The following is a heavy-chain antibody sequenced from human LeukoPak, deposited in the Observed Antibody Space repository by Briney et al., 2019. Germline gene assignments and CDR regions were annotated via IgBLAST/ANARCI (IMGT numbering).Heavy chain of an antibody. CDR2: IYTSGST. CDR1: GASISGSSNF. CDR3: ARSRESFGVIIPSWFDP. J-gene: IGHJ5*02. D-gene: IGHD3-3*01. Sequence: SQTLSLTCTVSGASISGSSNFWSWIRQPAGKGLEWIGRIYTSGSTNYNPSLKSRVTISVDTSKNQFSLKLSSVIAADTAVYYCARSRESFGVIIPSWFDPWGQGFLVTVSS. V-gene: IGHV4-61*02.